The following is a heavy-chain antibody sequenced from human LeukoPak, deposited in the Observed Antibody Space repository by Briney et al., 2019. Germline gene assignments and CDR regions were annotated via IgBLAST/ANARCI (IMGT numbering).Heavy chain of an antibody. D-gene: IGHD2-2*01. Sequence: SETLSLTCAVSGGSIGSTTSYWGWIRQPPGKGLEWIGYIYYSGSTNYNPSLKSRVTISVDTSKNQFSLKLSSVTAADTAVYYCARKGCSSTSCYVDYWGQGTLVTVSS. CDR1: GGSIGSTTSY. CDR3: ARKGCSSTSCYVDY. CDR2: IYYSGST. J-gene: IGHJ4*02. V-gene: IGHV4-61*05.